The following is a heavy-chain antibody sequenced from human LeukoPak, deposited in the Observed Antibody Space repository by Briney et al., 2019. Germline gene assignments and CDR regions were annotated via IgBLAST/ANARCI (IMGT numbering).Heavy chain of an antibody. CDR1: GGSFSGYY. D-gene: IGHD3-10*01. V-gene: IGHV4-34*01. CDR3: ARGRGVAAKDY. J-gene: IGHJ4*02. Sequence: SETLSLTCAVYGGSFSGYYWSWIRQPPGKGLEWIGEINHSGSTNYNPSLKSRVTISVDTSKNQFSLKLSSVTAADAAVYYCARGRGVAAKDYWGQGTLVTVSS. CDR2: INHSGST.